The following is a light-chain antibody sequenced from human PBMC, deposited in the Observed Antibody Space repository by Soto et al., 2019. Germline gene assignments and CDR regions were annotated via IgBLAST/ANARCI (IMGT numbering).Light chain of an antibody. CDR1: QSITSTY. J-gene: IGKJ1*01. Sequence: EIVLTQSPATLSLSPGERATLSCGASQSITSTYLAWYQQKPGLAPRLLIYDASSRATGIPDRFSGSGSGTDFTLTISRLEPEDFAMYYCQHYGSSPTWTFGQGTKVEIK. CDR2: DAS. CDR3: QHYGSSPTWT. V-gene: IGKV3D-20*01.